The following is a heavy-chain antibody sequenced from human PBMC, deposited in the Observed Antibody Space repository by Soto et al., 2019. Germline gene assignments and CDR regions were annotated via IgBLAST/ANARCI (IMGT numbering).Heavy chain of an antibody. CDR2: INPNSGGT. CDR3: ASLQKGYYYYGMDV. V-gene: IGHV1-2*02. J-gene: IGHJ6*02. Sequence: QVQLVQSGAEVKKPGASVKVSCKASGYTFTGYYMHWVRQAPGQGLEWMGWINPNSGGTNYAQKFQGRVTMTRDTSISPAYRGLSRRRSDDTAVYYCASLQKGYYYYGMDVWGQGTTVTVSS. CDR1: GYTFTGYY.